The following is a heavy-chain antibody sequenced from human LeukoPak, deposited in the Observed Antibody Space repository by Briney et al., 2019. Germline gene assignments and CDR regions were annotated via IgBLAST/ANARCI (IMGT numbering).Heavy chain of an antibody. CDR1: GFTFTNYG. D-gene: IGHD6-13*01. J-gene: IGHJ4*02. Sequence: GGSLRLSCATSGFTFTNYGMHWVRQAPGRGLEWVAALWSDGFKTSYADSVRGRFTISRDNSRNTLFLQMDSLRAEDTAVYYCGRDYTSSWTPLFNYWGQGTLVTVSS. V-gene: IGHV3-33*01. CDR2: LWSDGFKT. CDR3: GRDYTSSWTPLFNY.